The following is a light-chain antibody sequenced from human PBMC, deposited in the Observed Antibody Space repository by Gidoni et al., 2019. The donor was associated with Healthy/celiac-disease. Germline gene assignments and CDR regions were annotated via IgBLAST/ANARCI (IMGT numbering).Light chain of an antibody. CDR2: KAS. CDR1: QSISSW. J-gene: IGKJ1*01. Sequence: DIQMTQSPSTLSASVGDRVTITCRASQSISSWLAWYQQKPGKALKLLIYKASILESGVPSRFSGSGSGTEFTLTISSLQPDDFATYYCQQYNSYSRTFGQGTKVEIK. V-gene: IGKV1-5*03. CDR3: QQYNSYSRT.